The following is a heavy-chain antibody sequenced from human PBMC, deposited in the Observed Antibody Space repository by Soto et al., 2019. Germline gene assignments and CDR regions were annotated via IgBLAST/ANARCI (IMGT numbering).Heavy chain of an antibody. Sequence: PGGSLRLSCAASGFTFSSYSMNWVRQAPGKGLEWVSSISSSSSYIYYADSVKGQFTISRDNAKNSLYLQMNSLRAEDTAVYYCARSAVTYYGSGSYVDAFDIWGQGTMVTVSS. CDR3: ARSAVTYYGSGSYVDAFDI. CDR2: ISSSSSYI. CDR1: GFTFSSYS. J-gene: IGHJ3*02. V-gene: IGHV3-21*01. D-gene: IGHD3-10*01.